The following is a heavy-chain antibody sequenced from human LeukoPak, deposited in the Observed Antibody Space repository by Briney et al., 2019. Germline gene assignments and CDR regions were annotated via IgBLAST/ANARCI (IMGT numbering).Heavy chain of an antibody. Sequence: GGSLRLSCAASGFTVSSNYMSWVRQAPGKGLEWVSVIYSGGSTYYADSVKGRFTISRDNSKNTLYLRMNSLRAEDTAVYYCARDAAMVNDYYYYYMDVWGKGTTVTVSS. CDR3: ARDAAMVNDYYYYYMDV. D-gene: IGHD5-18*01. J-gene: IGHJ6*03. CDR2: IYSGGST. CDR1: GFTVSSNY. V-gene: IGHV3-66*02.